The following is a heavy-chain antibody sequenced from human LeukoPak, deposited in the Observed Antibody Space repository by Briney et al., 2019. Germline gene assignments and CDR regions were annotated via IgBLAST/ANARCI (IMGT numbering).Heavy chain of an antibody. Sequence: TSETLSLTCTVSGGSISSGDYYWSWIRQPPGKGLEWIGYIYYSGSTYYNPSLKSRITISLDTSMNHFSLRLSSVTAADTAVYFCARVQKTNSGSGTSVFDYWGQGTLVTVSS. V-gene: IGHV4-30-4*01. CDR2: IYYSGST. CDR3: ARVQKTNSGSGTSVFDY. CDR1: GGSISSGDYY. J-gene: IGHJ4*02. D-gene: IGHD3-10*01.